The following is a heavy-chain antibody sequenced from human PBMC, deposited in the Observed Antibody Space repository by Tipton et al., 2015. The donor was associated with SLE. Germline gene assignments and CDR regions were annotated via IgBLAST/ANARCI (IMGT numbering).Heavy chain of an antibody. CDR2: INSDGSST. CDR1: GFTFSSYW. D-gene: IGHD3-22*01. Sequence: SLRLSCAASGFTFSSYWMHWVRQAPGKGLVWVSRINSDGSSTSYADSVKGRFTISRDNAKNTLYLQMNSLRAEDTAVYYCARAGYDSSGYPPYWGQGTLVTVSS. CDR3: ARAGYDSSGYPPY. J-gene: IGHJ4*02. V-gene: IGHV3-74*01.